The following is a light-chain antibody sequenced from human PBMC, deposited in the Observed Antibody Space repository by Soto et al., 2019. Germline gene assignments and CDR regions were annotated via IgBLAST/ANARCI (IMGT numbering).Light chain of an antibody. V-gene: IGKV1-39*01. CDR3: QQSYSFPWT. Sequence: DIQMTQSPLSLSASVGGRVTITCRASQGISTYLNWYQQKPGKAPNLLIYGESSLQSGVPSRFSGSGSGTEFTLTINGLHPEDLATYCCQQSYSFPWTFGQGTKVDIK. CDR2: GES. CDR1: QGISTY. J-gene: IGKJ1*01.